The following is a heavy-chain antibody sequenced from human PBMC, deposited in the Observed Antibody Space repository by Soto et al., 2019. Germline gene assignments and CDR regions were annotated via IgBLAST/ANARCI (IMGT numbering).Heavy chain of an antibody. J-gene: IGHJ4*02. Sequence: SETLSLTCTVSGGSISSYYWSWIRQPPGKRLEWIGYIYYSGSTNYNPSLKSRVTISVDTSKNQFSLKLSSVTAADTAIYYCVRANYFDFWGQGTLVTVSS. CDR2: IYYSGST. CDR1: GGSISSYY. CDR3: VRANYFDF. V-gene: IGHV4-59*01.